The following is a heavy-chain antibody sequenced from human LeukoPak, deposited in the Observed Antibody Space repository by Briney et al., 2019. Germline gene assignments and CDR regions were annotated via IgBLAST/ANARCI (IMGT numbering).Heavy chain of an antibody. Sequence: PSETLSLTCNASGGSFSTYYWSWIRQPPGKGLEWIGYSGSTNHNPSLKSRVTIPVDMSKNKFSLKLSSVTAADTAVYCCASVPGYTYGYGYFDYWGQGTLVTVSS. CDR3: ASVPGYTYGYGYFDY. D-gene: IGHD5-18*01. J-gene: IGHJ4*02. V-gene: IGHV4-59*01. CDR1: GGSFSTYY. CDR2: SGST.